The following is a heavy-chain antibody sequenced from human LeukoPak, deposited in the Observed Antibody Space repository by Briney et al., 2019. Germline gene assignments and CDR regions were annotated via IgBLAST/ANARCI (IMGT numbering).Heavy chain of an antibody. CDR3: ARERRQWLNFDY. J-gene: IGHJ4*02. D-gene: IGHD3-22*01. CDR2: MNPNSGNT. CDR1: GYTFTSYD. V-gene: IGHV1-8*01. Sequence: ASVKVSCKASGYTFTSYDINWVRQATGQGLEWMGWMNPNSGNTGYAQKFQGRVTMTRDTSISTAYMELSRLRSDDTAVYYCARERRQWLNFDYWGQGTLVTVSS.